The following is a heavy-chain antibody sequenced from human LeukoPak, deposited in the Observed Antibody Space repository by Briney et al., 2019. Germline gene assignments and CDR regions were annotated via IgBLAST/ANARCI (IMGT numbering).Heavy chain of an antibody. Sequence: SETLSLTCTVSGGSISSSSYYWGWVRQPPGKGLAWIGSIYYSGGTYYNPSLKSRVTISVDTSKNQFSLKRSSVTAADTAVYYCASLSRAGYSSGWIQLDYWGQGTLVTVSS. D-gene: IGHD6-19*01. CDR3: ASLSRAGYSSGWIQLDY. V-gene: IGHV4-39*01. J-gene: IGHJ4*02. CDR1: GGSISSSSYY. CDR2: IYYSGGT.